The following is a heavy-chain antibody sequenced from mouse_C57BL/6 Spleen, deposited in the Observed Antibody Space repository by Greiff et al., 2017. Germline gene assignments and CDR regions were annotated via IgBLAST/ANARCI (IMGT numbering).Heavy chain of an antibody. J-gene: IGHJ2*01. CDR3: TTLVSSYEDYYFDY. D-gene: IGHD1-1*01. Sequence: VQLQQSGAELVRPGASVKLSCTASGFNIKDDYMHWVKQRPEQGLEWIGWIDPENGDTEYASKFQGKATITADTSSNTAYLQLSSLTSEDTAVYYGTTLVSSYEDYYFDYWGQGTTLTVSS. CDR1: GFNIKDDY. V-gene: IGHV14-4*01. CDR2: IDPENGDT.